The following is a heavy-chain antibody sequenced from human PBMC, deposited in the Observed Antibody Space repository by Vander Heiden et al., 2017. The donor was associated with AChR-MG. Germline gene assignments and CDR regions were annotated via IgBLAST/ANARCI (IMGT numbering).Heavy chain of an antibody. CDR2: ISSSSSYI. CDR3: AGHVGYYYYGMDV. Sequence: EVQLVESGGGLVKPGGSLRLSCAASGFTFSSYSMNWVRQAPGKGLEWVSSISSSSSYIYYADSVKGRFTISRDNAKNSLYLQMNSLRAEDTAVYYCAGHVGYYYYGMDVWGQGTTVTVSS. V-gene: IGHV3-21*01. J-gene: IGHJ6*02. CDR1: GFTFSSYS.